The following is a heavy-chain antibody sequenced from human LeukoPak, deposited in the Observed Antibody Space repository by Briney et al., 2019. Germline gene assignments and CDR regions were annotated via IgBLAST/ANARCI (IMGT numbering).Heavy chain of an antibody. Sequence: SETLSLTCAVNGGSFSGYYWSWIRQPPGKGLEWIGEINHSGSTNYNPSLKSRVTISVDTSKNQFSLKLSSVTAADTAVYYCARGPPYYDSSGYYPEFDYWGQGTLVTVSS. CDR3: ARGPPYYDSSGYYPEFDY. CDR2: INHSGST. V-gene: IGHV4-34*01. D-gene: IGHD3-22*01. CDR1: GGSFSGYY. J-gene: IGHJ4*02.